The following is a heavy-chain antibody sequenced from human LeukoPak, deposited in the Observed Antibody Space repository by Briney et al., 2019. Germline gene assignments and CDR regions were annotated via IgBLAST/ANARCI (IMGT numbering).Heavy chain of an antibody. CDR2: VYDSGSG. V-gene: IGHV4-61*08. CDR1: GGSVSSGGYY. D-gene: IGHD4-17*01. CDR3: ARLRSGGYFEY. J-gene: IGHJ4*02. Sequence: SEALSLTCTVSGGSVSSGGYYWSWIRPPPGKGLAWGGDVYDSGSGKYKPSLNSRVTISIDTSKNQSSLKLNSVTAADTAVHYCARLRSGGYFEYWGQGTLVTVSS.